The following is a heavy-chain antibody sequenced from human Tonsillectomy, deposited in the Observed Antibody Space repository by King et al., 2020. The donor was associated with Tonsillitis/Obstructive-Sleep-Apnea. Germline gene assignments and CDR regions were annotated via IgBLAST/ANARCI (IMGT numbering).Heavy chain of an antibody. J-gene: IGHJ6*03. V-gene: IGHV3-11*01. CDR1: GFTFSDYY. Sequence: VQLVESGGGLVRPGGSLRLSCAASGFTFSDYYMSWIRQAPGKGLEWVSYISSGGSAIFYADSMKGRFTISRDNAKNSLYLQVNSLRVEDTAVYYCARGQSYSYYYMDVWGKGTTVTVSS. CDR3: ARGQSYSYYYMDV. CDR2: ISSGGSAI.